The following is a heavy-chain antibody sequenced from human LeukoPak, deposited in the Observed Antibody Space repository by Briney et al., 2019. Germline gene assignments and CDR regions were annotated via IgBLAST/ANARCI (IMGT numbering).Heavy chain of an antibody. CDR1: GFTFSSYA. V-gene: IGHV3-73*01. CDR2: IRSKANSYAT. CDR3: TTVVVPAAKRAKGYYFDY. D-gene: IGHD2-2*01. Sequence: GGSLRLSCAASGFTFSSYAMSWVRQASGKGLEWVGRIRSKANSYATAYAASVKGRFTISRDDSKNTAYLQMNSLKTEDTAVYYCTTVVVPAAKRAKGYYFDYWGQGTLVTVSS. J-gene: IGHJ4*02.